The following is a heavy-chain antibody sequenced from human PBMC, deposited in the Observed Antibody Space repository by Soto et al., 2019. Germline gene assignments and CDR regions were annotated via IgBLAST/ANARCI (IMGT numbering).Heavy chain of an antibody. CDR2: IYASGST. Sequence: PSETLSLTCTVSGGSISSYYWNWIRQPPGKGLESIGYIYASGSTNYNPSFKSRVAISIDTSKSQISLNLTSVTAADTAVYYCARAAGPYYYCCGMDDWGQGTTVTVSS. D-gene: IGHD6-13*01. J-gene: IGHJ6*02. CDR3: ARAAGPYYYCCGMDD. V-gene: IGHV4-59*01. CDR1: GGSISSYY.